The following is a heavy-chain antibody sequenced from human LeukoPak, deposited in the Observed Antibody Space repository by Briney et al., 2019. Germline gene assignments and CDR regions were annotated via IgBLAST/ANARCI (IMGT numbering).Heavy chain of an antibody. V-gene: IGHV1-18*01. CDR3: ARDLLLGIAAAALQPADFDY. CDR2: ISAYNGNT. Sequence: ASVKVSCKASGYTFTGYGISWVRQAPGQGLEWMGWISAYNGNTNYAQKLQGRVTMTTDTSTSTAYMELRSLRSDDTAVYYCARDLLLGIAAAALQPADFDYWGQGTLVTVSS. J-gene: IGHJ4*02. CDR1: GYTFTGYG. D-gene: IGHD6-13*01.